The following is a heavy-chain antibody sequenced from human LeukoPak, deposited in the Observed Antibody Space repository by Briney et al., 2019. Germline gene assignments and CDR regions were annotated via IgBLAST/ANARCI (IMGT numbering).Heavy chain of an antibody. CDR1: GFTFSNYG. V-gene: IGHV3-33*01. Sequence: GGSLRLSCAPSGFTFSNYGMHWVRQAPGKVLEWVAVIWYDGSNKYYADSVKGRFTISRDNAENTLYLQMNSLRAEDTAVYYCARDRVDTDMVYFDYWGQGTLVTVSS. CDR2: IWYDGSNK. J-gene: IGHJ4*02. D-gene: IGHD5-18*01. CDR3: ARDRVDTDMVYFDY.